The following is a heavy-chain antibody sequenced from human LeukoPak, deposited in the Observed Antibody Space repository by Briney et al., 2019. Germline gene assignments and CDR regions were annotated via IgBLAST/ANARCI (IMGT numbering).Heavy chain of an antibody. CDR3: TTSLRMTAAWS. D-gene: IGHD6-13*01. CDR2: IRSKTDGGTP. V-gene: IGHV3-15*01. CDR1: GFTFSDIW. Sequence: GGSLRLSCAASGFTFSDIWMIWVRQAPGKGLEWVGRIRSKTDGGTPDYAAPVKDRFTISRDDSKTTLYPQMNSLKTEDTAVYFCTTSLRMTAAWSWGQGTLVTVSS. J-gene: IGHJ5*02.